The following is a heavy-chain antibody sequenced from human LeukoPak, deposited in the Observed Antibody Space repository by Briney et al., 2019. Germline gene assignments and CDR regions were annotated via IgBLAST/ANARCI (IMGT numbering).Heavy chain of an antibody. CDR1: GGSISSYY. V-gene: IGHV4-59*08. CDR2: IYYSGST. CDR3: ARKHYYGPAYGMDV. D-gene: IGHD3-10*01. Sequence: PSETLSLTCTVSGGSISSYYWSWIRQYPGKGLEWIGYIYYSGSTNYNPSLKSRVTISVDTSKNQFSLKLSSVTAADTAVYYCARKHYYGPAYGMDVWGQGTTVTVSS. J-gene: IGHJ6*02.